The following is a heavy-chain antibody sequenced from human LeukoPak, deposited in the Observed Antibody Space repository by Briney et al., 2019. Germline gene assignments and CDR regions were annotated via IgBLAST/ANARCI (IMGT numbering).Heavy chain of an antibody. D-gene: IGHD3-16*02. CDR2: IYGGDST. CDR3: ARDSRYTMDV. J-gene: IGHJ6*02. Sequence: PGGSLRLSCAASGFTVSSNYMSWVRQAPGKGLEWVSVIYGGDSTDYADSVKGRFSISRDNSKNTVYLQMNSLRAEDTAVYYCARDSRYTMDVWGQGTTVTVSS. CDR1: GFTVSSNY. V-gene: IGHV3-66*01.